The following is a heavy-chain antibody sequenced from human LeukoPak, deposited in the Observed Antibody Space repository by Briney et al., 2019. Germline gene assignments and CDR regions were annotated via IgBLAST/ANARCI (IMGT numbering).Heavy chain of an antibody. V-gene: IGHV3-23*01. D-gene: IGHD1-26*01. J-gene: IGHJ4*02. Sequence: GGSLRLSCAASGFTFSSYAMSWVRQTPGKGLEWVSAISGSGGSTYYADSVKGRFTISRDNSKNTLFLQMNSLRVEDTAVYYCTRVAGSGSVDWGQGTLVTVSS. CDR1: GFTFSSYA. CDR3: TRVAGSGSVD. CDR2: ISGSGGST.